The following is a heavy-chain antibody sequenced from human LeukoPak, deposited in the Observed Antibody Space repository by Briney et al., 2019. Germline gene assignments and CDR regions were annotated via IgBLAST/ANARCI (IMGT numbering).Heavy chain of an antibody. J-gene: IGHJ6*03. D-gene: IGHD6-13*01. Sequence: SETLSLTCAVYGGSFSGYYWSWIRQPPGKGLEWIGEINHSGSINYNPSLKSRVTISVDTSKNQFSLKLSSVTAADTAVYYCARGRSYRAAAGYYYMDVWGKGTTVTVSS. CDR3: ARGRSYRAAAGYYYMDV. CDR1: GGSFSGYY. V-gene: IGHV4-34*01. CDR2: INHSGSI.